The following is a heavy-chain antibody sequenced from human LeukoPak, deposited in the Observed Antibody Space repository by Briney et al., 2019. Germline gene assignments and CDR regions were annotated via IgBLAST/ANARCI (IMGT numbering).Heavy chain of an antibody. CDR1: GFTFSSYA. V-gene: IGHV3-30-3*01. Sequence: GGSLRLSCAASGFTFSSYAMHWVRQAPGKGLEWVAVISYDGSNKYYADSVKGRFTISRDNSKNTLYLQMNSLRAEDTALYYCAKDMFAGDGYNFWYFDLWGRGTLVTVSS. D-gene: IGHD5-24*01. CDR3: AKDMFAGDGYNFWYFDL. CDR2: ISYDGSNK. J-gene: IGHJ2*01.